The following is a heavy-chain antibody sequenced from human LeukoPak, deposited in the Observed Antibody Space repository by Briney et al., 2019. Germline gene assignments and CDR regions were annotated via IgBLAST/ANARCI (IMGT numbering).Heavy chain of an antibody. CDR3: ARGLGSGWPFDY. CDR1: GYTFTNYG. CDR2: ISANNGEI. Sequence: ASVKVSCKASGYTFTNYGISWVRQAPGQGLEWMSWISANNGEIRYAQNFQGRVTMTTDTSTTTAYMELRSLRSDDTAVYYCARGLGSGWPFDYWGQGTLVTVSS. V-gene: IGHV1-18*04. J-gene: IGHJ4*02. D-gene: IGHD6-19*01.